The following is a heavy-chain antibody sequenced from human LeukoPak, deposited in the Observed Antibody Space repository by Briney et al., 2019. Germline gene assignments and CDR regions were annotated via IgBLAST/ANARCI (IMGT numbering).Heavy chain of an antibody. D-gene: IGHD3-9*01. Sequence: PSETLSLTCAVYGGSFSGYYWSWIRQPPGKGLEWIGEINHSGSTNYNPSLKSRVTISVDTSKNQFSLKLSSVTAADTAVYYCARGVYDILTGYYRPTYYYYYMDVWGKGTMVTVSS. CDR1: GGSFSGYY. V-gene: IGHV4-34*01. J-gene: IGHJ6*03. CDR2: INHSGST. CDR3: ARGVYDILTGYYRPTYYYYYMDV.